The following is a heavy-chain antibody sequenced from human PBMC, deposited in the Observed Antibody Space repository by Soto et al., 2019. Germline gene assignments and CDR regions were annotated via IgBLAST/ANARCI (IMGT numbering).Heavy chain of an antibody. D-gene: IGHD3-22*01. V-gene: IGHV1-69*13. Sequence: SAEVSCKSSGGTFSSYAISWVRPAPGQGLEWMGGIIPIFGTANYAQKFQGRVTITADESTSTAYMELSSLRSEDTAVYYCARVITMSNSDGMDVWGQGTTVTVSS. J-gene: IGHJ6*02. CDR2: IIPIFGTA. CDR1: GGTFSSYA. CDR3: ARVITMSNSDGMDV.